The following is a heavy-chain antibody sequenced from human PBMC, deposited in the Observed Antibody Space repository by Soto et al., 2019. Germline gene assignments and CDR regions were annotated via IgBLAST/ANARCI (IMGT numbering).Heavy chain of an antibody. CDR3: ARAQDIVVVVAATAPNWFDP. Sequence: SLTCAVYGGSFSGYYWSWIRQPPGKGLEWIGEINHSGSTNYNPSLKSRVTISVDTSKNQFSLKLSSVTAADTAVYYCARAQDIVVVVAATAPNWFDPWGQGTLVTVSS. V-gene: IGHV4-34*01. CDR1: GGSFSGYY. CDR2: INHSGST. D-gene: IGHD2-15*01. J-gene: IGHJ5*02.